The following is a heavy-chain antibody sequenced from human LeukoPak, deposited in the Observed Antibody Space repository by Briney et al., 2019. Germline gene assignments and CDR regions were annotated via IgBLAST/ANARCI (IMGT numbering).Heavy chain of an antibody. V-gene: IGHV3-49*04. CDR1: GFTFGDYA. J-gene: IGHJ4*02. D-gene: IGHD6-19*01. CDR3: TRDGQWLVPDDY. CDR2: IRSKAYGGTT. Sequence: PGGSLRLSCTASGFTFGDYAMSWVRQAPGKGLEWVGFIRSKAYGGTTEYAASVKGRFTISRDDSKSIAYLQMKSLKTEDTAVYYCTRDGQWLVPDDYWGQGTLVTVSS.